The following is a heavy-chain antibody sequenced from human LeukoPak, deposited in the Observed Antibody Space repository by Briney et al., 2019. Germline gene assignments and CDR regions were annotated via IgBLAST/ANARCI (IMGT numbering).Heavy chain of an antibody. V-gene: IGHV4-39*01. CDR1: GGSISSSSYY. D-gene: IGHD3-10*02. Sequence: SETLSLTCTVSGGSISSSSYYWGWIRQPPGKGLEWIGSIYYSGSTYYNPSLKSRVTISVDTSKNQFSLKLSSVTAADTAVYYCARAIYVGHYYGMDVWGQGTTVTVSS. CDR3: ARAIYVGHYYGMDV. J-gene: IGHJ6*02. CDR2: IYYSGST.